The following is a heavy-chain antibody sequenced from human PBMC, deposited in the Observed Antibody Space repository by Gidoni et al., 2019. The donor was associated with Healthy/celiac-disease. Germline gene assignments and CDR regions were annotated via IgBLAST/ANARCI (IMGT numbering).Heavy chain of an antibody. J-gene: IGHJ5*02. CDR1: GGSFSGYY. V-gene: IGHV4-34*01. CDR3: ASGPYDYVWGRYAR. Sequence: QVQLQQWGAGLSMPPETLARTCAVCGGSFSGYYWSWNRQPPGKGLGWIGEINHSGSTNYNPSLKSRVTIAVDTSKNQFSLKLSSVTAADTAVYYCASGPYDYVWGRYARWGQGTLVTVSS. CDR2: INHSGST. D-gene: IGHD3-16*01.